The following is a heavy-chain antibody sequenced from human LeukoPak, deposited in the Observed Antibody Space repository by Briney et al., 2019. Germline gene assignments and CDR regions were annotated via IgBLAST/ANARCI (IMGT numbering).Heavy chain of an antibody. CDR2: ISNNGGST. V-gene: IGHV3-64D*09. D-gene: IGHD6-19*01. CDR3: VKASYSSGWYFDC. Sequence: PGGSLRLSCSASGFTFSTYGMHWVRQAPGKGLEYVSAISNNGGSTYYADSVKGRFTISTDNSKNTLYLQMTSVRTEDTAVYHCVKASYSSGWYFDCWGQGTLVTVSS. J-gene: IGHJ4*02. CDR1: GFTFSTYG.